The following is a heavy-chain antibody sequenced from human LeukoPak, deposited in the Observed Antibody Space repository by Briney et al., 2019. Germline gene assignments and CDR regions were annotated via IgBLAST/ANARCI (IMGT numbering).Heavy chain of an antibody. J-gene: IGHJ3*02. V-gene: IGHV4-34*01. CDR2: INHSGST. CDR1: GGSFSGYY. Sequence: PSETLSLTCAVYGGSFSGYYWSWIRQPPGKGLEWIGEINHSGSTNYNPSLKSRVTISVDTSKNQFPLKLSSVTAADTAVYYCARDSIYSNYVSYSDAFDIWGQGTMVTVSS. CDR3: ARDSIYSNYVSYSDAFDI. D-gene: IGHD4-4*01.